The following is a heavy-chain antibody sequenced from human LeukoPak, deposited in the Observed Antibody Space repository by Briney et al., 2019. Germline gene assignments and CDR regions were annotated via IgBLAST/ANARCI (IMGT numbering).Heavy chain of an antibody. Sequence: PSETLSLTCAVYGGSFSGYYWSWIRQPPGKGLEWIGEINHSGSTNYNPSLKSRVTISVDTSKNQFSLKLSSVTAADMAVYYCARHGDYYYGMDVWGQGTTVTVSS. J-gene: IGHJ6*02. CDR2: INHSGST. CDR3: ARHGDYYYGMDV. V-gene: IGHV4-34*01. D-gene: IGHD3-16*01. CDR1: GGSFSGYY.